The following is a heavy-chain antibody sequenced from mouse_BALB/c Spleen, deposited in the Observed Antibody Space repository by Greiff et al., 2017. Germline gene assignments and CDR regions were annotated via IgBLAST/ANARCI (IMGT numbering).Heavy chain of an antibody. V-gene: IGHV3-2*02. J-gene: IGHJ4*01. D-gene: IGHD2-4*01. CDR1: GYSITSDYA. Sequence: EVQLQQSGPGLVKPSQSLSLTCTVTGYSITSDYAWNWIRQFPGNKLEWMGYISYSGSTSYNPSLKSRISITRDTSKNQFFLQLNSVTTEDTATYYCARWGDDSNYYAMDYWGQGTSVTVSS. CDR3: ARWGDDSNYYAMDY. CDR2: ISYSGST.